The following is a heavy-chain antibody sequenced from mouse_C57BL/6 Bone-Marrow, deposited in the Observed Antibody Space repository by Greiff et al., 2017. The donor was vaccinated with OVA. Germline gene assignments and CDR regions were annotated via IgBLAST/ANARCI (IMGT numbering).Heavy chain of an antibody. CDR2: IYPGNSDT. CDR3: TRNHGSSLWYFDV. D-gene: IGHD1-1*01. CDR1: GYTFTSYW. J-gene: IGHJ1*03. Sequence: EVKLVESGTVLARPGASVKMSCKTSGYTFTSYWMHWVKQRPGQGLEWIGAIYPGNSDTSYNQKFKGKAKLTAVTSASTAYMELSSLTNEDSAVYYCTRNHGSSLWYFDVWGTGTTVTVSS. V-gene: IGHV1-5*01.